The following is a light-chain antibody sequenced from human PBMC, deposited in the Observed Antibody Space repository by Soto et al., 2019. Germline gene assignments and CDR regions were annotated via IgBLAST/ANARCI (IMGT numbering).Light chain of an antibody. V-gene: IGLV2-14*01. Sequence: QSALTQPASVSGSPGQSITISCTGTSGDIGGYNYVSWYQQHPGKAPKLLISEVTNRPSGVSNRFSGSKSGNTDSLTISGLQAEDEADYYCSSYTTNITPVVFGGGTKLTVL. J-gene: IGLJ2*01. CDR1: SGDIGGYNY. CDR2: EVT. CDR3: SSYTTNITPVV.